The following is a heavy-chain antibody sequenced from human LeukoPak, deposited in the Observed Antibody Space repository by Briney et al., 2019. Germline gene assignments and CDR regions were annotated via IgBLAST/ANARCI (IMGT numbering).Heavy chain of an antibody. D-gene: IGHD6-13*01. V-gene: IGHV1-18*01. J-gene: IGHJ4*02. CDR2: ISAYNGNT. Sequence: ASVKVSCKASGGTFSSYAISWVRQAPGQGLEWMGWISAYNGNTNYAQKLQGRATMTTDTSTSTAYMELRSLRSDDTAVYYCARDIPLLGNYYYSSSWQRPPFDYWGQGTLVTVSS. CDR1: GGTFSSYA. CDR3: ARDIPLLGNYYYSSSWQRPPFDY.